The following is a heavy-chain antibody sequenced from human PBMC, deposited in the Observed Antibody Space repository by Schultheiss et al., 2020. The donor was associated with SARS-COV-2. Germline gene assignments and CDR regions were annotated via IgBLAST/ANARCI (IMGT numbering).Heavy chain of an antibody. CDR2: IYYSGST. D-gene: IGHD2-15*01. V-gene: IGHV4-39*01. Sequence: SETLSLTCTVSGGSISSSSYYWGWIRQPPGKGLEWIGSIYYSGSTYYNPSLKSRVTISVDTSKNQFSLKLSSVTAADTAVYYCARLVVVAATLGWFDPWGQGTLVTVSS. CDR3: ARLVVVAATLGWFDP. CDR1: GGSISSSSYY. J-gene: IGHJ5*02.